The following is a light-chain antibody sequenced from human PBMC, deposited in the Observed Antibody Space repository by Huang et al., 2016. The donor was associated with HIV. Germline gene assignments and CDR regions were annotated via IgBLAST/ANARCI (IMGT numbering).Light chain of an antibody. CDR2: TAS. Sequence: DIQMTQSPSSVSASVGDRVTITCRASQSISSWLAWYQQKPGKAPNILYYTASSLQTGVQSRFSDSGSETDFTLTISSLQPEDFATYYCQQANSLPLTFGQGTRLEIK. J-gene: IGKJ5*01. CDR1: QSISSW. CDR3: QQANSLPLT. V-gene: IGKV1-12*01.